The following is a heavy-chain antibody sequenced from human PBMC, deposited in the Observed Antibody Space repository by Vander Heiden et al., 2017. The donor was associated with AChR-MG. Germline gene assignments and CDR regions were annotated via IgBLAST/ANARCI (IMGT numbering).Heavy chain of an antibody. D-gene: IGHD2-15*01. CDR1: GGSISSGDYN. CDR3: ARERASGLGDY. Sequence: QVQLQESGPGLVTPSQPVSRTCTVLGGSISSGDYNWSWSRQPPGKGLEWIGYIYCSGSTYYKPSLKSRVTISVDTSKNQFSLKLSSVTAADTAVYYCARERASGLGDYWGQGTLVTVSS. CDR2: IYCSGST. V-gene: IGHV4-30-4*01. J-gene: IGHJ4*02.